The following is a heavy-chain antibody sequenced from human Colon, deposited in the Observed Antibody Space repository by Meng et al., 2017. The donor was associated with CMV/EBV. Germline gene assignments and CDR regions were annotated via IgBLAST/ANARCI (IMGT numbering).Heavy chain of an antibody. V-gene: IGHV3-23*01. Sequence: GESLKISCAGSGFTFSTYALSWVRQAPGKGLEWLSAISGSGSSTYYAKSMKGRLTISRDNSKNTMYLQINSLRADDTAIYYCSKGQDDFWNGSPLDVWGQGTTVTVSS. CDR2: ISGSGSST. CDR1: GFTFSTYA. D-gene: IGHD3-3*01. CDR3: SKGQDDFWNGSPLDV. J-gene: IGHJ6*02.